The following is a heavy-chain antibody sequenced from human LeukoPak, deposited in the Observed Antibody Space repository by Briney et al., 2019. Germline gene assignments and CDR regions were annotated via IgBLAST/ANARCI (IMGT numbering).Heavy chain of an antibody. CDR3: AREYYDSSGRKHAFDI. V-gene: IGHV1-2*02. CDR2: IDPHSGGT. CDR1: GYTFTDYY. Sequence: EASVKVSCKASGYTFTDYYISWVRQAPGHGLEWMGWIDPHSGGTKYAQKFQGRVTMTRDTSISTAYMELSRLRSDDTAVYYCAREYYDSSGRKHAFDIWGQGTMVTDSS. J-gene: IGHJ3*02. D-gene: IGHD3-22*01.